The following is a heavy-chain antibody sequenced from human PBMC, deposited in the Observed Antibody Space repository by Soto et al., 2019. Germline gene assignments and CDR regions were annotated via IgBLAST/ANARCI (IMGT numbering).Heavy chain of an antibody. CDR3: ARDQKKEVVVPAAISWDYMDV. D-gene: IGHD2-2*02. CDR2: IKQDGSEK. Sequence: GSLRLSCAASGFTFSSYWMSWVRQAPGKGLEWVANIKQDGSEKYYVDSVKGRFTISRDNAKNSLYLQMNSLRAEDTAVYYCARDQKKEVVVPAAISWDYMDVWGKASTVPVSS. V-gene: IGHV3-7*01. J-gene: IGHJ6*03. CDR1: GFTFSSYW.